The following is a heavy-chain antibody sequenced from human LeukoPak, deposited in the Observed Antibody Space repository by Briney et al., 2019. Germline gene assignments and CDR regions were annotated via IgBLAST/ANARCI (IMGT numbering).Heavy chain of an antibody. CDR3: ARDQDCSGGSCYWH. D-gene: IGHD2-15*01. J-gene: IGHJ4*02. Sequence: SVKVSCKASGGTFSSYAISWVRQGPGQGLEWMGGIIPIFGTANYAQKFQGRVTITADDSTSTAHMELSSLRSEDTAVYYCARDQDCSGGSCYWHWGQGTLITVSS. CDR2: IIPIFGTA. CDR1: GGTFSSYA. V-gene: IGHV1-69*13.